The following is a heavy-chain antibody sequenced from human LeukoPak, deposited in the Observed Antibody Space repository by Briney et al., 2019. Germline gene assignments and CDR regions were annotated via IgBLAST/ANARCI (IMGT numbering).Heavy chain of an antibody. CDR2: INPNSGGT. J-gene: IGHJ6*03. Sequence: ASVKVSCKASGCTFTGYYMHWVRQAPGQGLEWMGWINPNSGGTNYAQKFQGRVTMTRDTSISTAYMELSRLRSDDTAVYYCAGRIGGSYSSYYYYMDVWGKGTTVTISS. CDR1: GCTFTGYY. CDR3: AGRIGGSYSSYYYYMDV. V-gene: IGHV1-2*02. D-gene: IGHD1-26*01.